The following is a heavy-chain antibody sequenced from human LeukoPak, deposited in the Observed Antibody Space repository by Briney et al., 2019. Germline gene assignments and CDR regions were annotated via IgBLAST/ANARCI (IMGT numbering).Heavy chain of an antibody. CDR1: GYTLTELS. Sequence: ASVTVSCKVSGYTLTELSMHWVRQAPGKGLGWMGGFDPEDGETIYAQKFQGRVTMTEDTSTDTAYMELSSLRSEDTAVYYCATDQGYSGYDGKSWFDPWGQGTLVTVSS. CDR2: FDPEDGET. V-gene: IGHV1-24*01. CDR3: ATDQGYSGYDGKSWFDP. J-gene: IGHJ5*02. D-gene: IGHD5-12*01.